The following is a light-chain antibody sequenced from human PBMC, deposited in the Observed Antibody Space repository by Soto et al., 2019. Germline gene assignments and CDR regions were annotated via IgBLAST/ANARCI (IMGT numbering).Light chain of an antibody. CDR1: SSNIGAGYD. V-gene: IGLV1-40*01. J-gene: IGLJ2*01. Sequence: QSVLTQPPSVSGAPGQRVTISCTGNSSNIGAGYDVHWYHHVSGTAPKLLIYGNNNRPSGVPDRFSGSRSGTFASLAITGLQAEDEADYYCQSYDSSLSGVVFGGGTKVTVL. CDR2: GNN. CDR3: QSYDSSLSGVV.